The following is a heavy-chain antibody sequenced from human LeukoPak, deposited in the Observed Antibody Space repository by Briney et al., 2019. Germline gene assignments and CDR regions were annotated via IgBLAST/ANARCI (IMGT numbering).Heavy chain of an antibody. J-gene: IGHJ5*02. V-gene: IGHV3-30*02. CDR1: GFTFSNYG. D-gene: IGHD1-1*01. CDR2: MRSDGSNK. CDR3: ARDLSRWHWKAWFDP. Sequence: GGSLRLSCEASGFTFSNYGMHWVRQAPGKGLEWVTFMRSDGSNKYYADSVKGRFTISRDNSKNSIYLEMNSLRVEDTAVYHCARDLSRWHWKAWFDPWGQGTQVTVSS.